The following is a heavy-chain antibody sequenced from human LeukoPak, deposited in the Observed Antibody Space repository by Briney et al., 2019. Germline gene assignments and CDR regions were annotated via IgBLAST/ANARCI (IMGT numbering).Heavy chain of an antibody. D-gene: IGHD6-19*01. J-gene: IGHJ6*02. CDR2: IYYSGST. CDR1: GGSVSSGSYY. Sequence: PSETLSLTCTVSGGSVSSGSYYWSWIRQPPGKGLEWIGYIYYSGSTNYNPSLKSRVTISVDTSKNQFSLKLSSVTAADTAVYYCARDGAVADDYGMDVWGQGTTVTVSS. V-gene: IGHV4-61*01. CDR3: ARDGAVADDYGMDV.